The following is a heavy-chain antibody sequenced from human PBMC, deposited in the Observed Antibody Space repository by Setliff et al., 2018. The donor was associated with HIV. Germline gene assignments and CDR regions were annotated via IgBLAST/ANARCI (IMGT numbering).Heavy chain of an antibody. CDR1: GGSFSGYY. CDR2: INHSGST. CDR3: AREDMSHWSGFLYESSWFDT. V-gene: IGHV4-34*01. D-gene: IGHD3-3*01. J-gene: IGHJ5*02. Sequence: PSETLSLTCDVYGGSFSGYYWSWIRQPPGKGLEWIGKINHSGSTNYNPSLKSRVTISVDTSKNQFSLKLSSVTAADTAVYYCAREDMSHWSGFLYESSWFDTWGRGILVTVS.